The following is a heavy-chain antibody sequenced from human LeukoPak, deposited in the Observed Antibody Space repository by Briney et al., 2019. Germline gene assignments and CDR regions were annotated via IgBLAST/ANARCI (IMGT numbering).Heavy chain of an antibody. V-gene: IGHV3-21*01. D-gene: IGHD3-22*01. CDR1: GFMFTAYA. Sequence: GGSLRLSCAASGFMFTAYAMHWVRQAPGKGLEWVSSIGTSDDYIYYADSVKGRFTISRDDAKNSLYLQMNSLRAEDTAVYYCATYSSLNRREFQYWGQGTLLTVSS. CDR2: IGTSDDYI. J-gene: IGHJ1*01. CDR3: ATYSSLNRREFQY.